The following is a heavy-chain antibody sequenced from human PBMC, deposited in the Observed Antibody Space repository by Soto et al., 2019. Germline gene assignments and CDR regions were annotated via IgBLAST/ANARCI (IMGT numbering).Heavy chain of an antibody. V-gene: IGHV1-69*13. J-gene: IGHJ6*02. CDR3: ARDGFMDTMSLRRPYPMYGLDV. CDR1: GGTFSSYA. D-gene: IGHD5-18*01. CDR2: IIPIFGTA. Sequence: SVKVSCKASGGTFSSYAISWVRQAPGQGLEWMGGIIPIFGTANYAQKFQGRVTITADESTSTAYMELSSLRSEDTAVYYCARDGFMDTMSLRRPYPMYGLDVWGQGTTVTVSS.